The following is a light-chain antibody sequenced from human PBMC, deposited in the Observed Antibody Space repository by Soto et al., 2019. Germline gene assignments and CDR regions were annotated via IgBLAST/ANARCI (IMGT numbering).Light chain of an antibody. Sequence: EIVLTQSPDTLSLSPGESATLSCRASQSVKNYLAWYQQKPGQTPRLLIYDASNRAPGIPATFTGSGSGTDFTLTISSLEPEDFAVYYCQQRTKWEITFGGGSRVDMK. CDR3: QQRTKWEIT. J-gene: IGKJ4*01. CDR1: QSVKNY. V-gene: IGKV3-11*01. CDR2: DAS.